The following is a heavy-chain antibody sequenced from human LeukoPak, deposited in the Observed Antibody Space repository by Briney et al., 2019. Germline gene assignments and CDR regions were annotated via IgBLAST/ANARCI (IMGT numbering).Heavy chain of an antibody. CDR2: INWNGGST. D-gene: IGHD6-13*01. Sequence: GGSLRLSCAASGFTFDDYGMSWVRQAPGKGLEWVSGINWNGGSTGYADSVKGRFTISRDNAKNSLYLQMNSLRAEDTALYHCARGNLGIGSSWPLYMGVWGKGTTVTVSS. J-gene: IGHJ6*03. CDR3: ARGNLGIGSSWPLYMGV. CDR1: GFTFDDYG. V-gene: IGHV3-20*01.